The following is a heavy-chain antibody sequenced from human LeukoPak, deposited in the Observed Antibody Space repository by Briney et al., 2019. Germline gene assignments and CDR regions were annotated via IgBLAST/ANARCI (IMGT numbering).Heavy chain of an antibody. CDR2: IRYDGSNK. J-gene: IGHJ4*02. Sequence: GRSLRLSCAASGFTFSSYGMHWVRQAPGKGLEWVTFIRYDGSNKYYADSVRGRFTISRDNPKNTLYLQMNSLRAEDTAVYYCAKDVIPITMVRGVFDYWGQGTLVTVSS. V-gene: IGHV3-30*02. CDR1: GFTFSSYG. CDR3: AKDVIPITMVRGVFDY. D-gene: IGHD3-10*01.